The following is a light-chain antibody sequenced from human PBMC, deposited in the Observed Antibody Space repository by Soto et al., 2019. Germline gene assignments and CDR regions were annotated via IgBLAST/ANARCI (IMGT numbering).Light chain of an antibody. J-gene: IGKJ4*01. Sequence: DIQMTQSPPSLSASVGDRVTITCRASQSISSYLNWYQQKPGKAPNLLIYAASTLQSGVPSRISCSGSGTDFTLTIRSLQPDDFATYYCQQRYTTPLTFGGGTKVEIK. CDR3: QQRYTTPLT. CDR1: QSISSY. CDR2: AAS. V-gene: IGKV1-39*01.